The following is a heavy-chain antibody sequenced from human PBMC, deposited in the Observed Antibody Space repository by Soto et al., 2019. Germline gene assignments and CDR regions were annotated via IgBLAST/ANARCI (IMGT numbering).Heavy chain of an antibody. D-gene: IGHD6-19*01. CDR1: GFSFSNYG. CDR2: VSGSGVST. J-gene: IGHJ3*02. V-gene: IGHV3-23*01. CDR3: AKAYSSGWNAFDI. Sequence: QLLESGGGLVQPGGSLRLSCAASGFSFSNYGMTWVRQPPGKGLEWVSFVSGSGVSTYYADSVKGRFTISRDKSKNTLYLQMNSLRAEDTAVYYCAKAYSSGWNAFDIWGQGTMVTVSS.